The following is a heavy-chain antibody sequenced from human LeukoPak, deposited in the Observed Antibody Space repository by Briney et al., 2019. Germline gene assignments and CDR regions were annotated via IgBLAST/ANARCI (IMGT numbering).Heavy chain of an antibody. CDR3: ARDRWVFDY. CDR2: IYYSGST. J-gene: IGHJ4*02. CDR1: GGSISSGSYY. D-gene: IGHD4-23*01. V-gene: IGHV4-61*01. Sequence: SETLSLTCTVSGGSISSGSYYWSWIRQPPGTGLEWIGYIYYSGSTNYNPSLKSRVTISVDTSKNQFSLKLSSVTAADTAVYYCARDRWVFDYWGQGTLVTVSS.